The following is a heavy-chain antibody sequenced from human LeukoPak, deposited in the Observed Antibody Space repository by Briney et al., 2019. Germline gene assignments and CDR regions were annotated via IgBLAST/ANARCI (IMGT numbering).Heavy chain of an antibody. J-gene: IGHJ6*02. CDR2: IYYSGST. CDR1: GGSISSYY. V-gene: IGHV4-59*01. Sequence: SETLSLTCTVSGGSISSYYWSWIRQPPGKGLEWIGYIYYSGSTNYNPSLKGRDTISVDTSKNQFSLKLSSVTAADTAVYYCARAPYYDILTGYYPDVWGQGTTVTVSS. CDR3: ARAPYYDILTGYYPDV. D-gene: IGHD3-9*01.